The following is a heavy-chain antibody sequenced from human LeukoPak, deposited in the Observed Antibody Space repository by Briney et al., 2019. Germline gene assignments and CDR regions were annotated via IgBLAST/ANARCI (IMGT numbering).Heavy chain of an antibody. CDR3: ARLTPHYDSSGYHHSWFDP. J-gene: IGHJ5*02. D-gene: IGHD3-22*01. Sequence: PGESLKISCKGSGYSFTSYWLGWVRQMPGKGLEWMGIIYPGDSDTRYSPSFQGQVTISADKSISTAYLQWSSLKASDTAMYYCARLTPHYDSSGYHHSWFDPWGQGTLVTVSS. CDR2: IYPGDSDT. CDR1: GYSFTSYW. V-gene: IGHV5-51*01.